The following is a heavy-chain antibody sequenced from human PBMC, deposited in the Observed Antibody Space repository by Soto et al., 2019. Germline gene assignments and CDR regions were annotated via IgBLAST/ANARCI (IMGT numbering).Heavy chain of an antibody. CDR2: IIPIFGTA. D-gene: IGHD2-8*01. J-gene: IGHJ3*02. V-gene: IGHV1-69*13. Sequence: ASVEVCCEASGGTFSSYAISWVRQAPGQGLEWMGGIIPIFGTANYAQKFQGRVTITADESTSTAYMELSSLRSEDTAVYYCARGRKIVLMVYAPHDAFDIWGQGTMVTVSS. CDR3: ARGRKIVLMVYAPHDAFDI. CDR1: GGTFSSYA.